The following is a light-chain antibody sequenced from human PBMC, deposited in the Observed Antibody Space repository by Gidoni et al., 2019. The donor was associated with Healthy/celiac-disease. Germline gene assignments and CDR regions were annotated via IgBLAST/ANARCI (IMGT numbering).Light chain of an antibody. CDR3: QTWGTGILVV. V-gene: IGLV4-69*01. CDR1: SGHSSYA. CDR2: LNSDGSH. Sequence: VKLTCTLSSGHSSYAIAWHQQQPEKGPRYLMKLNSDGSHSKGDGIPDRFSGSSSGAERYLTISSLQSEDEADYYCQTWGTGILVVFGGGTKLTVL. J-gene: IGLJ2*01.